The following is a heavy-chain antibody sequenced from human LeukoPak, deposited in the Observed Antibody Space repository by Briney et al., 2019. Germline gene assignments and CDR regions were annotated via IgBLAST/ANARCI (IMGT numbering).Heavy chain of an antibody. J-gene: IGHJ4*02. Sequence: SETLSLTCTVSGASISSSSYYWGWIRQPPGKGLEWIGSIYYSGSTYYNPSLKSRVTISVDTSKNQFSLKLSSVTAADTAVYYCARARLTTVTTEFDYWGQGTLVTVSS. D-gene: IGHD4-17*01. CDR2: IYYSGST. CDR3: ARARLTTVTTEFDY. CDR1: GASISSSSYY. V-gene: IGHV4-39*01.